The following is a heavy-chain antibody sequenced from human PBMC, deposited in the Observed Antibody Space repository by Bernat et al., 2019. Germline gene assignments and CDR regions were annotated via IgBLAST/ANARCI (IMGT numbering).Heavy chain of an antibody. Sequence: QLQLQESGPGLVKPSETLSRTCTVSGGPISSSSYYWGWIRQPPGKGLEWIGSIYYSGSTYYNPSLKSRVTISVDTSKNQFSLKLSSVTAADTAVYYCARTTVVTPNWYFDLWGRGTLVTVSS. CDR3: ARTTVVTPNWYFDL. D-gene: IGHD4-23*01. J-gene: IGHJ2*01. CDR1: GGPISSSSYY. V-gene: IGHV4-39*01. CDR2: IYYSGST.